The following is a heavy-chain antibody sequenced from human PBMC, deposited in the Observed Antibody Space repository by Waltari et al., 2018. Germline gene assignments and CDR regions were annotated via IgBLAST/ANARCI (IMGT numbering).Heavy chain of an antibody. V-gene: IGHV4-4*02. CDR3: ARDRGRGIYLDS. CDR1: GDPMSPTDW. D-gene: IGHD2-15*01. CDR2: VHQSGRT. Sequence: QLQMPESGPGLVKPSGTLSLTCALSGDPMSPTDWWSWVRQSTGKGLVWIGQVHQSGRTNYNPPFASRVTISMDTSINQVSLRVTSATAADTAVYYCARDRGRGIYLDSWGPGTLVTVSP. J-gene: IGHJ4*02.